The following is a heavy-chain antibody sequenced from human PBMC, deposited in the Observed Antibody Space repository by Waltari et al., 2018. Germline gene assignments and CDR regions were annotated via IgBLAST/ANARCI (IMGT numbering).Heavy chain of an antibody. Sequence: EVQLLESGGGLVQPGGSLRLSCAASGFTFSSYAMSWVRQAPGKGLAWVSVLYSGGSHYYADSVKGRFTISRDNSKNTLYLKMNSLRAEDTAVYYCAKGGTMVRGVVSTLWGYYYYMDVWGKGTTVTVSS. J-gene: IGHJ6*03. CDR3: AKGGTMVRGVVSTLWGYYYYMDV. CDR1: GFTFSSYA. D-gene: IGHD3-10*01. V-gene: IGHV3-23*03. CDR2: LYSGGSH.